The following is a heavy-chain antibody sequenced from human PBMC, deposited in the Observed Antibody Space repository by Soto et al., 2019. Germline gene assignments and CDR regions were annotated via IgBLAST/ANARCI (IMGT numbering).Heavy chain of an antibody. CDR3: ARNRDALIVAFDI. Sequence: QVQLQESGPGLVKPSRTLSLTCTVSGGSISSGGYYWSWIRQHPVKGLEWMGYIYYSGSTYDNPSPQSRLTISVATSKNQFSLKLGSVTAPDTAVYYCARNRDALIVAFDIWGQGTMVTVS. CDR2: IYYSGST. J-gene: IGHJ3*02. CDR1: GGSISSGGYY. D-gene: IGHD3-16*02. V-gene: IGHV4-31*03.